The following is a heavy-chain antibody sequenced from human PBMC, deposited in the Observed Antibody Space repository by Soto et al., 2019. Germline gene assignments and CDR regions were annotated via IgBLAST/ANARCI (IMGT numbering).Heavy chain of an antibody. CDR1: GYSFATSG. CDR3: ARAVQYYDSSGYAD. D-gene: IGHD3-22*01. V-gene: IGHV1-18*01. Sequence: QVKLVQSGTEVKKPGASMKVSCKASGYSFATSGISWVRQAPGQGLEWMGWISAYNGNTNYDQQLQDRIIMSTDTSTSTAYLELRSIRSDDTAVYYCARAVQYYDSSGYADWGQGTLVTVSS. J-gene: IGHJ4*02. CDR2: ISAYNGNT.